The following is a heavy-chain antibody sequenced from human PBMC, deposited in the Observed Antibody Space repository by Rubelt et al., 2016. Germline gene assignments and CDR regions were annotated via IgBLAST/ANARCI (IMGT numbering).Heavy chain of an antibody. D-gene: IGHD3-10*01. CDR3: ARTSVSACDY. Sequence: VQLVESGGGLVKPGGSLRLSCAASGFTFSSYSMNWVRQAPGKGLEWVSSISSSSSSIYYADSVKGRFTISRDSAKNSLYLQMNSLRDDDTAVYYCARTSVSACDYWGQGMLVTVSS. V-gene: IGHV3-21*01. CDR1: GFTFSSYS. J-gene: IGHJ4*02. CDR2: ISSSSSSI.